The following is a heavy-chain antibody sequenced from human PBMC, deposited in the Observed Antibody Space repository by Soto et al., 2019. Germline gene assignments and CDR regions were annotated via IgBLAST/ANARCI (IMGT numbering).Heavy chain of an antibody. D-gene: IGHD1-26*01. CDR2: MMPLFGTA. CDR3: ARGRAGWALLH. CDR1: GDTFSNHA. J-gene: IGHJ4*02. Sequence: QVQLVQSGAEVKKPGSTVKVSCKASGDTFSNHALSWVRQAPGQGLEWMGGMMPLFGTANYAQKFQGRLTMTADESTSTAYMELSSLRSDDTAVYYCARGRAGWALLHWGQGTLVTVSS. V-gene: IGHV1-69*12.